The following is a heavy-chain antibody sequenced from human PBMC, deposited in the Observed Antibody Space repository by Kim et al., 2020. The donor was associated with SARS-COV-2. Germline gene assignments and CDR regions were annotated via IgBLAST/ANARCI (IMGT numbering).Heavy chain of an antibody. J-gene: IGHJ6*02. CDR3: ARPTAMAYYYYYGMDV. V-gene: IGHV3-21*01. CDR1: GFTFSSYS. D-gene: IGHD5-18*01. Sequence: GGSLRLSCAASGFTFSSYSMNWVRQAPGKGLEWVSSISSSSSYIYYADSVKGRFTISRDNAKNSLYLQMNSLRAEDTAVYYCARPTAMAYYYYYGMDVWGQGTTVTVSS. CDR2: ISSSSSYI.